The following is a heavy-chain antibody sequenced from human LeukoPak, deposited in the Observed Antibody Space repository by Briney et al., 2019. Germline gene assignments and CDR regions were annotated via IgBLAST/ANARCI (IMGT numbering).Heavy chain of an antibody. Sequence: SETLSLTCTVSGYSITSGYYWGWIRQPPGKGLEWIGNIYHSGSTYYNPSLKSRVTISIDTSKNQFYLKLSSVTAADTAVYYCARVNIGREYYYDSSGYYVILDYWGQGTLVTVSS. CDR2: IYHSGST. CDR1: GYSITSGYY. V-gene: IGHV4-38-2*02. D-gene: IGHD3-22*01. CDR3: ARVNIGREYYYDSSGYYVILDY. J-gene: IGHJ4*02.